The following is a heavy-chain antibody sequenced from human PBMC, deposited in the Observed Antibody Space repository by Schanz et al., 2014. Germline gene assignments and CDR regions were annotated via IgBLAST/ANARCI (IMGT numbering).Heavy chain of an antibody. D-gene: IGHD2-21*01. V-gene: IGHV3-74*01. CDR3: ARDEGRDGYNLAFDV. CDR2: TSHDGSFT. Sequence: EVQLVESGGGLVKPGGSLRLSCAASGFTFSDSWMHWVRQAPGKGLVWVSRTSHDGSFTTFADSVKGRFFISRDSSKNTLFLQMNSLRADDTAIYFCARDEGRDGYNLAFDVWGQGTLVTVSS. J-gene: IGHJ3*01. CDR1: GFTFSDSW.